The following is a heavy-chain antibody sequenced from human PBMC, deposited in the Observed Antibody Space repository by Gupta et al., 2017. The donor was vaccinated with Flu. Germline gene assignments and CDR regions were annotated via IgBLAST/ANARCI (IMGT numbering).Heavy chain of an antibody. CDR3: ARDGCSGTSCSYRWLDP. V-gene: IGHV1-2*02. D-gene: IGHD2-15*01. CDR1: GYTFTDYF. Sequence: QVQLVQSGAEVRKPGASVRVSSMASGYTFTDYFVNWVRQAPGQGPEWVGGINPNKRVTDYAREFQGRVTMTRDTSVSTVYMDLTSLISDDSAIYYCARDGCSGTSCSYRWLDPWGQGTLVTVPS. J-gene: IGHJ5*02. CDR2: INPNKRVT.